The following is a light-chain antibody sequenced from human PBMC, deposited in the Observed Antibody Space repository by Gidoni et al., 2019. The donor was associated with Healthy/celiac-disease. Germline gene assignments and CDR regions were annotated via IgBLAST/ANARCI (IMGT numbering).Light chain of an antibody. CDR2: EAS. V-gene: IGKV1D-13*01. CDR1: QGISSS. J-gene: IGKJ4*01. Sequence: AIQLTQSPSSLSASVGGRVTITGRASQGISSSFAWYQHKTGKAAKLLIYEASSLESGVPSRFSVSGSGTDFTLTISSLQPEDFATYYCQQFNNYLLTFGGGTKVEIK. CDR3: QQFNNYLLT.